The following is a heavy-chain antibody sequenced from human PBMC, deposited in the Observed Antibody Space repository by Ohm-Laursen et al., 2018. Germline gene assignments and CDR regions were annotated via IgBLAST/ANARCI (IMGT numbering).Heavy chain of an antibody. CDR3: AKESSTIGVAGNDFDY. Sequence: FLRLSCAASGFTFSSYGMHWVRQAPGKGLEWVAVILYDGSNKYYADSLKGRFTISRDNSKNTLYLQVDSLRAEDTAVYYCAKESSTIGVAGNDFDYWGQGTLVTVSS. V-gene: IGHV3-30*18. J-gene: IGHJ4*02. CDR2: ILYDGSNK. D-gene: IGHD6-19*01. CDR1: GFTFSSYG.